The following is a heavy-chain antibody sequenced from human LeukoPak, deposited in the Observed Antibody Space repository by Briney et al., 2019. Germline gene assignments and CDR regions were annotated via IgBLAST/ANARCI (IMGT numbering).Heavy chain of an antibody. CDR1: GVSMTSSTNW. Sequence: PSGTLSLTCAVSGVSMTSSTNWWSWVRQPPGMGLEWIGEIYHSGTTNYNPSLKSRVTISVDTSKNQFSLKLSSVTAADTAVYYCARSPGGSYSIPYFDFWGQGTLVTVSS. CDR3: ARSPGGSYSIPYFDF. J-gene: IGHJ4*02. CDR2: IYHSGTT. V-gene: IGHV4-4*02. D-gene: IGHD1-26*01.